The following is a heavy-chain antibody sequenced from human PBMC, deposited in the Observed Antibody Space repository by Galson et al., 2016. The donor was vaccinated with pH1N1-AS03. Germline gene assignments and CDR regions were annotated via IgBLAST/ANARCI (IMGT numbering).Heavy chain of an antibody. Sequence: SVKVSCKASGYTFTNHAIHWVRRAPGQSLEWMGWISAGSGDTRYSQKLQGRVTITRETYASTAYMELSSLTSEDTAVYYCVREDRYGDFFYFGYWGQGSLVTASS. D-gene: IGHD4-17*01. CDR1: GYTFTNHA. CDR3: VREDRYGDFFYFGY. CDR2: ISAGSGDT. V-gene: IGHV1-3*01. J-gene: IGHJ4*02.